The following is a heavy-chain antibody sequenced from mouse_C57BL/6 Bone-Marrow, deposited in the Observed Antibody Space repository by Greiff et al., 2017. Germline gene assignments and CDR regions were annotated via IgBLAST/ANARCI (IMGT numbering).Heavy chain of an antibody. CDR1: GYTFTTYP. V-gene: IGHV1-47*01. CDR3: ARVKRLRRGAWFAY. Sequence: VQGVESGAELVKPGASVKMSCKASGYTFTTYPIEWMKQNHGKSLEWIGNFHPYNDDTKYNEKFKGKATLTVEKSSSTVYLELSRLTSDDSAVYYCARVKRLRRGAWFAYWGQGTLVTVSA. CDR2: FHPYNDDT. J-gene: IGHJ3*01. D-gene: IGHD2-4*01.